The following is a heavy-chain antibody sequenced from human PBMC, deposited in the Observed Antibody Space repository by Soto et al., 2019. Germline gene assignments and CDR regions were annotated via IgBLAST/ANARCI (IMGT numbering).Heavy chain of an antibody. D-gene: IGHD2-15*01. J-gene: IGHJ3*02. Sequence: SVKVSCKASGYTFTSYDISWVRQATGQGLEWMGRIIPILGITNYAQKFQGRVTITADKSTSTAYMELSSLRSEDTAVYYCDGYCSGGSCYSGGAFDIWGQGTMVTVSS. CDR2: IIPILGIT. V-gene: IGHV1-69*04. CDR3: DGYCSGGSCYSGGAFDI. CDR1: GYTFTSYD.